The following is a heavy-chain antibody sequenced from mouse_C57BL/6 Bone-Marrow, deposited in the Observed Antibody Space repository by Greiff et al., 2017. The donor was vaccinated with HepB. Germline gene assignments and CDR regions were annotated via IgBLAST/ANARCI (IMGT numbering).Heavy chain of an antibody. CDR3: ARRGIHYYGSIYAMDY. CDR1: GFSLTSYG. D-gene: IGHD1-1*01. CDR2: IWSGGST. Sequence: QVQLQQSGPGLVQPSQSLSITCTVSGFSLTSYGVHWVRQSPGKGLEWLGVIWSGGSTDYNAAFISRLSISKDNSKRQVFFKMNSLQADDTAIYYCARRGIHYYGSIYAMDYWGQGTSVTVSS. J-gene: IGHJ4*01. V-gene: IGHV2-2*01.